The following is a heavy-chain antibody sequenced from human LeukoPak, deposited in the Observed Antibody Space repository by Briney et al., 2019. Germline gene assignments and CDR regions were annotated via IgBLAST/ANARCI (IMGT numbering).Heavy chain of an antibody. CDR2: ISGSGGST. D-gene: IGHD2-15*01. V-gene: IGHV3-23*01. CDR3: ACYPAHSEANAFDI. Sequence: GGSLRLSCAASGFTFSSYAMSWVRQAPGKGLAWVSAISGSGGSTYYADSVKGRFTISRDNSKNTLYLQMNSLRAEDTAIYFCACYPAHSEANAFDIWGQGTMVTASS. J-gene: IGHJ3*02. CDR1: GFTFSSYA.